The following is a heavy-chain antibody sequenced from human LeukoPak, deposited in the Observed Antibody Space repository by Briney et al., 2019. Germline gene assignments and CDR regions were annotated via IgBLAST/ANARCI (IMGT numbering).Heavy chain of an antibody. J-gene: IGHJ4*02. CDR1: GFTFDDYA. D-gene: IGHD3-9*01. CDR2: ISWDGGST. Sequence: GGSLRLSCAASGFTFDDYAMHWVRQAPGKGLEWVSLISWDGGSTYYADSVKGRFTISRDNSKNSLYLQMNSLRAEDTALYYCASYDILTGYFDWGQGTLVTVSS. V-gene: IGHV3-43D*04. CDR3: ASYDILTGYFD.